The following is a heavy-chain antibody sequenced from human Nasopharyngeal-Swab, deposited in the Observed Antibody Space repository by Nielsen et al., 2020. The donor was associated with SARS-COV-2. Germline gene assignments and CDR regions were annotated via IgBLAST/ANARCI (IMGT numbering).Heavy chain of an antibody. CDR1: GFSVSSNQ. CDR3: AKDRDSGDDSDDYYHYYGMDV. D-gene: IGHD5-12*01. J-gene: IGHJ6*02. Sequence: GESLKISCAASGFSVSSNQMTWVRQAPGRGLEWVSLIFAGGDTYYADFVKGRFTVSRDNSKNTVNLQMNSLRVEDTAIYYCAKDRDSGDDSDDYYHYYGMDVWGQGTTVTVFS. V-gene: IGHV3-66*01. CDR2: IFAGGDT.